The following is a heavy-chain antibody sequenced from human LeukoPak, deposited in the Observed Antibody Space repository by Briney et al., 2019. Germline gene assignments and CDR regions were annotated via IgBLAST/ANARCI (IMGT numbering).Heavy chain of an antibody. CDR2: ISSSSSTI. CDR3: ARDPGCSSTSCYHNWFDP. V-gene: IGHV3-48*04. J-gene: IGHJ5*02. CDR1: GFTFSSYS. Sequence: GSLRLSCAASGFTFSSYSMNWVRQAPGKGLEWVSYISSSSSTIYYADSVKGRFTISRDNAKNTLYLQMNSLRAEDTAVYYCARDPGCSSTSCYHNWFDPWGQGTLVTVSS. D-gene: IGHD2-2*01.